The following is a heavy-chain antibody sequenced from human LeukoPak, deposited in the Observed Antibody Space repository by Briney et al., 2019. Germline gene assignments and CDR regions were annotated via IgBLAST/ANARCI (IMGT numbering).Heavy chain of an antibody. Sequence: GGSLTLSCAASGFTFSTYGMHWVRQAPGKGLELEAFIPYDGSNEYYAESVKGRFAISRDNSKNTLYLQMNSLRAEDTAVYYCAKDWASAVLVGYYYMDVWGKGTTVIVSS. J-gene: IGHJ6*03. CDR3: AKDWASAVLVGYYYMDV. D-gene: IGHD1-26*01. CDR1: GFTFSTYG. V-gene: IGHV3-30*02. CDR2: IPYDGSNE.